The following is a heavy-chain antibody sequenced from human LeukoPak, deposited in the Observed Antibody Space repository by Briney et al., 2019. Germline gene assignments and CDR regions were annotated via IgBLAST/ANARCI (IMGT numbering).Heavy chain of an antibody. D-gene: IGHD3-9*01. CDR2: INHSGST. CDR1: GFTFSSYS. V-gene: IGHV4-34*01. CDR3: ARGGLSGYAR. J-gene: IGHJ4*02. Sequence: GSLRLSCAASGFTFSSYSMNWVRQAPGKGLEWIGEINHSGSTNYNPSLKSRVTISVDTSKNQFSLKLSSVTAADTAVYYCARGGLSGYARWGQGTLVTVSS.